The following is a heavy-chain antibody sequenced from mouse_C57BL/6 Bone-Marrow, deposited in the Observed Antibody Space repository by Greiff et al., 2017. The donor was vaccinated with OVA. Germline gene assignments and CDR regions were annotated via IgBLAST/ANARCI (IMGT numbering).Heavy chain of an antibody. J-gene: IGHJ2*01. CDR2: INPSSGYT. D-gene: IGHD1-1*01. V-gene: IGHV1-4*01. Sequence: VKLMESGAELARPGASVKMSCKASGYTFTSYTMHWVKQRPGQGLEWIGYINPSSGYTKYNQKFKDKATLTADKSSSTAYMQLSSLTSEDSAVYYGAREGGHYYGSSYGFDYWGQGTTLTVSA. CDR3: AREGGHYYGSSYGFDY. CDR1: GYTFTSYT.